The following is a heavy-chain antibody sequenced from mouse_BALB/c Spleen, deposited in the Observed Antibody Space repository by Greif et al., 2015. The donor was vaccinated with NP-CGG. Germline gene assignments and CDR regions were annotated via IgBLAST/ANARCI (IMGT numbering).Heavy chain of an antibody. CDR3: AKRDGAMAY. V-gene: IGHV2-5-1*01. CDR1: GFSLTSYG. Sequence: QVQLQQSGPSLVQPSQSLSITCTVSGFSLTSYGVHWVRQSPGKGLEWLGVIWRGGSTDYNAAFMSRLSITKDNSKSXLSFKMNSLQADDTAIYYCAKRDGAMAYWGQGTSVTVSS. D-gene: IGHD2-3*01. J-gene: IGHJ4*01. CDR2: IWRGGST.